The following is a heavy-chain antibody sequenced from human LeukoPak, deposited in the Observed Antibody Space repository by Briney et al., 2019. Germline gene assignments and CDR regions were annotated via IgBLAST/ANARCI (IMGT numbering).Heavy chain of an antibody. Sequence: SETLSLTCAVSGGSISSGGYSWSWIRQPPGKGLEWIGYIYHSGSTYYNPSLKSRVTISVDRSKNQFSLKLSSVTAADTAVYYCARGLLWFGEIPRKEYYFDYWGQGTLVTVSS. CDR1: GGSISSGGYS. J-gene: IGHJ4*02. CDR3: ARGLLWFGEIPRKEYYFDY. CDR2: IYHSGST. D-gene: IGHD3-10*01. V-gene: IGHV4-30-2*01.